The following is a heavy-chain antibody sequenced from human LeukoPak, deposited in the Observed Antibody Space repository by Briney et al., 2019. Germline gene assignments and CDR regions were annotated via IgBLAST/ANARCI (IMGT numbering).Heavy chain of an antibody. Sequence: ASVKVSCKASGYTFTGYYMHWVRQAPGQGLEWMGWINPNSGGTNYAQKLQGRVTMTTDTSTSTAYMELRSLRSDDTAVYYCARTTMIVVVITHPGDAFDIWGQGTMVTVSS. CDR1: GYTFTGYY. CDR3: ARTTMIVVVITHPGDAFDI. J-gene: IGHJ3*02. CDR2: INPNSGGT. D-gene: IGHD3-22*01. V-gene: IGHV1-2*02.